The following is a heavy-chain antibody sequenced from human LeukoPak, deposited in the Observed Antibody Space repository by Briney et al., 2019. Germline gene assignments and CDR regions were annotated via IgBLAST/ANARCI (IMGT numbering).Heavy chain of an antibody. Sequence: GGSLRLSCAASGFTFSSYGMHWVRQAPGKGLEWVAVISYDGSNKYYADSVKGRFTISRDNSKSTLYLQMNSLRAEDTAVYYCAKDYNSGDAFDIWGQGTMVTVSS. V-gene: IGHV3-30*18. CDR2: ISYDGSNK. J-gene: IGHJ3*02. CDR1: GFTFSSYG. CDR3: AKDYNSGDAFDI. D-gene: IGHD6-19*01.